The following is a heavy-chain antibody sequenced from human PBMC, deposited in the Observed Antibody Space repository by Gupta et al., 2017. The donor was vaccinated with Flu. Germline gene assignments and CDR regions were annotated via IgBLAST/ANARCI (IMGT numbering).Heavy chain of an antibody. J-gene: IGHJ4*02. CDR1: GGSFSGYY. Sequence: QVQLQQWGAGLLKPSETLSLTCAVYGGSFSGYYWTWIRQPPGKGLEWIGEINHSGSTNYNPSLKSRVTISVDTSKNQFSLKLSSVTAADTAVYYCARWGPIGSGSYYDAYDYWGQGTLVTVSS. CDR2: INHSGST. D-gene: IGHD3-10*01. CDR3: ARWGPIGSGSYYDAYDY. V-gene: IGHV4-34*01.